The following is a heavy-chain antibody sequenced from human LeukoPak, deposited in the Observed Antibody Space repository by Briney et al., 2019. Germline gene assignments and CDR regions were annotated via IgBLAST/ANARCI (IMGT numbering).Heavy chain of an antibody. CDR1: GFIFSDYW. CDR3: ARVKGGD. Sequence: GGSLRLSCAASGFIFSDYWMGWVRQAPGKGLEWVANIKQDGSETYYVDSVKGGLTISRDNTKSSLYLQMNSLRAEDTAVYYCARVKGGDWGQGTMVTVSS. J-gene: IGHJ3*01. CDR2: IKQDGSET. V-gene: IGHV3-7*01. D-gene: IGHD3-16*01.